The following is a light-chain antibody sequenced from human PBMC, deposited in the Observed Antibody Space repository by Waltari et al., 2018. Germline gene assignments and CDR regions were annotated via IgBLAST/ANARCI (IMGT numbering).Light chain of an antibody. J-gene: IGKJ1*01. CDR2: DDS. CDR1: QRVGRS. Sequence: ETALTQSPGTLSLSAGAIGNLSCRASQRVGRSLCWYQQKHGQGPRLLIYDDSTRATGAPHRFSGGGSGADFGLFISRPEPEDFAVYYCLMYVRLPVTFGQGTKVEI. V-gene: IGKV3-20*01. CDR3: LMYVRLPVT.